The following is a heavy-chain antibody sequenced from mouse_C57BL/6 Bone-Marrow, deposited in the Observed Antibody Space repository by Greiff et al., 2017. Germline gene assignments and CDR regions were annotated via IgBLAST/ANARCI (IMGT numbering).Heavy chain of an antibody. V-gene: IGHV1-61*01. CDR2: IYPSDSET. CDR3: ASPGGTYDSAY. CDR1: GYTFTSYW. J-gene: IGHJ3*01. D-gene: IGHD2-4*01. Sequence: VQLQQPGAELVRPGSSVKLSCKASGYTFTSYWMDWVKQRPGQGLEWIGNIYPSDSETHYNQKFKDKATLTVDKSSSTAYMQLSSLTSEDSAVYYCASPGGTYDSAYWGQGTLVTVSA.